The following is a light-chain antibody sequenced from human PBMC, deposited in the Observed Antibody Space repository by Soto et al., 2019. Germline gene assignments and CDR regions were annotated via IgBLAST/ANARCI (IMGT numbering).Light chain of an antibody. CDR3: SSYTSSSTLGV. Sequence: QSALTQPASVSGSPGQSITISCTGTSSDVGGYNYVSWYQQHPGKAPKLMIYDVSNRPSGVSNRFSGSKSGNTASLTISGLQVEEEADYYCSSYTSSSTLGVFGGGPKFTVL. J-gene: IGLJ2*01. CDR2: DVS. CDR1: SSDVGGYNY. V-gene: IGLV2-14*01.